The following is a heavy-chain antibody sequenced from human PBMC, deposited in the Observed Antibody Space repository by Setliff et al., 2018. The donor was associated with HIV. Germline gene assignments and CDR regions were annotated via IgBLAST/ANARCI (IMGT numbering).Heavy chain of an antibody. CDR2: IFYSGST. CDR1: GASISSSSYH. J-gene: IGHJ5*02. CDR3: ARVDHDVLTGYLFFGP. Sequence: SETLSLTCTVSGASISSSSYHWGWIRQPPGKELEWIGTIFYSGSTYYNPSLKSRVSISVDTSKNQLSLKLRSVTAADTALYYCARVDHDVLTGYLFFGPWGQGTLVTVSS. V-gene: IGHV4-39*07. D-gene: IGHD3-9*01.